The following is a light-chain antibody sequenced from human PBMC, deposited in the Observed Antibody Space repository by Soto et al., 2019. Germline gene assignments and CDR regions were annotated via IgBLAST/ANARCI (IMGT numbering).Light chain of an antibody. CDR3: QKSYSTPYT. J-gene: IGKJ2*01. CDR1: QSISSY. Sequence: DIQMTQSPSSLSASVGDRVTITCRASQSISSYLNWYQQKPGKAPKLLIYAASSLPSVVPSRFSGSGSGTDFTLTISSLQPEDFATYYCQKSYSTPYTFGQGTKLEIK. CDR2: AAS. V-gene: IGKV1-39*01.